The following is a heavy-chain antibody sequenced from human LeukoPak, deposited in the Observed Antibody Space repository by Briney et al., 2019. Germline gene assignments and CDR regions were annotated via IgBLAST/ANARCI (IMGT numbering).Heavy chain of an antibody. CDR3: GRGFSNWSLDY. J-gene: IGHJ4*02. CDR2: IAIDGINK. D-gene: IGHD6-13*01. CDR1: GFTFSSYA. Sequence: GGSPRLSCAASGFTFSSYAIHWVRQAPGKGLEWVAVIAIDGINKYYADSVKGRVTLSRDNSKNTVYLRMSSLRVADTGVYYCGRGFSNWSLDYWGQGTLITVSS. V-gene: IGHV3-30-3*01.